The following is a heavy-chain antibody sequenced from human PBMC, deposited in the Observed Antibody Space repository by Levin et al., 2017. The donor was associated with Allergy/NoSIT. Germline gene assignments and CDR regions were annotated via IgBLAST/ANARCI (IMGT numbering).Heavy chain of an antibody. CDR2: VSDSGGNT. V-gene: IGHV3-23*01. CDR3: AKDLVTGTGYWRGPHY. Sequence: GESLKISCAASGFTFSSYVMIWFRQPPGKALEWVSTVSDSGGNTFYADSVKGRFTISRDNSRDTFYLQMNSLRSEDTAVYYCAKDLVTGTGYWRGPHYWGQGTLVTVSS. CDR1: GFTFSSYV. J-gene: IGHJ4*02. D-gene: IGHD6-13*01.